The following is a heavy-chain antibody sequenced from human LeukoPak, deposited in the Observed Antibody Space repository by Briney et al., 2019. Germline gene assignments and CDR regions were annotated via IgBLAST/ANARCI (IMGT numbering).Heavy chain of an antibody. J-gene: IGHJ4*02. V-gene: IGHV3-30*04. Sequence: GGSLRLSCVVSGFDFNNYGMHWVRQAPGKGLDWVASIAYDGSNETYAESVKGRFTISRDNSKNTLYLQLSSLTAEDTAVYYCARPSGSVTIFGVVDYFDYWGQGSLVTVSS. CDR3: ARPSGSVTIFGVVDYFDY. D-gene: IGHD3-3*01. CDR2: IAYDGSNE. CDR1: GFDFNNYG.